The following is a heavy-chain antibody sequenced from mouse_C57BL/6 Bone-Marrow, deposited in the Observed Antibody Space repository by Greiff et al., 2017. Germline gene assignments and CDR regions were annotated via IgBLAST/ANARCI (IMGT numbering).Heavy chain of an antibody. D-gene: IGHD1-1*01. CDR3: TSAFYYGSLYYYAMDY. Sequence: VQLQQSGAELVRPGASVTLSCKASGYTFTDYEMHWVKQTPVHGLEWIGAIDPETGGTAYNQKFKGKAILTADKSSSTAYMEIRSLTSEDSAVYYCTSAFYYGSLYYYAMDYWGQGTSVTVSS. CDR2: IDPETGGT. V-gene: IGHV1-15*01. J-gene: IGHJ4*01. CDR1: GYTFTDYE.